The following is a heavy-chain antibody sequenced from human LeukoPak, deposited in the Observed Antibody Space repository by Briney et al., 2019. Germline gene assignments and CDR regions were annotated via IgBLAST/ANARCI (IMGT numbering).Heavy chain of an antibody. CDR1: GLSLTTGGVG. V-gene: IGHV2-5*02. Sequence: SGPTLVNTTQTLTLTCTFSGLSLTTGGVGVGWIRQPPGKALEWLALIYWDGDQRYSPSLKDRLTVTKDTSKNQVLLYMANVDPVDTATYFCAHSPSDSYKNGGRWYFDLWGRGTLVIVSS. CDR2: IYWDGDQ. CDR3: AHSPSDSYKNGGRWYFDL. J-gene: IGHJ2*01. D-gene: IGHD1-1*01.